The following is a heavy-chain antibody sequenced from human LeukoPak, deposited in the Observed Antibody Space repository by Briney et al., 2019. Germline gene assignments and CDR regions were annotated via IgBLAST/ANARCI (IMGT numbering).Heavy chain of an antibody. V-gene: IGHV3-21*01. D-gene: IGHD2-8*01. CDR3: VGDPTTNRYLYFEY. J-gene: IGHJ4*02. CDR1: GFTFSNFG. CDR2: MDRHTDI. Sequence: PGGSLRLSCTASGFTFSNFGVNWVRQAPGKGLEWVSCMDRHTDIYYANSVRGRFTISRDNAKNSVFLQMDRLTVEDTAVYYCVGDPTTNRYLYFEYWGQGTLVTVSS.